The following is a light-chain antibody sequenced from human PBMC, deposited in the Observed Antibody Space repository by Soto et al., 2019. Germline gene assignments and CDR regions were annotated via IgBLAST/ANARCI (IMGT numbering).Light chain of an antibody. Sequence: EIVLTQSPATLSLSPGERATLSCRASQSVSSYVAWYQQKPGQAPRLLIYAASNRATGIPARFSGSGSGTDVTLTISSLEREDVAVYDCQQRRNWTPWTFGQGTKVEI. CDR1: QSVSSY. J-gene: IGKJ1*01. V-gene: IGKV3-11*01. CDR3: QQRRNWTPWT. CDR2: AAS.